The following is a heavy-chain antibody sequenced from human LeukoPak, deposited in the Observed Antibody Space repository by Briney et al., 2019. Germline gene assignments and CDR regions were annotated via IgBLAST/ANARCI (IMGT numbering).Heavy chain of an antibody. V-gene: IGHV3-33*06. CDR2: IWFDGSVK. Sequence: PGGSLRLSCAASGFTFNTHGMHWVRQAPGKGLEWVAAIWFDGSVKHYSDAVKGRLTISRDNSLNTLHLQMSSLRVEDTAVYYCAKDTAVQFLEPAFWGQGTLVTVSS. CDR3: AKDTAVQFLEPAF. CDR1: GFTFNTHG. J-gene: IGHJ4*02. D-gene: IGHD3-3*01.